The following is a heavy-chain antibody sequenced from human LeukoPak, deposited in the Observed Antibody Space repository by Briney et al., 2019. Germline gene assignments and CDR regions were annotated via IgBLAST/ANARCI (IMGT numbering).Heavy chain of an antibody. CDR1: GYIFTDYY. Sequence: GASVKVSCKASGYIFTDYYMHWVRQAPGQELGWMGRINPNSGGTNYAQKFQGRVTMTRDTSISTAYMELGRLRSDDTAVYYCAREMRYYYDSSGYTTFDYWGQGTLVTVSS. D-gene: IGHD3-22*01. CDR2: INPNSGGT. CDR3: AREMRYYYDSSGYTTFDY. J-gene: IGHJ4*02. V-gene: IGHV1/OR15-1*04.